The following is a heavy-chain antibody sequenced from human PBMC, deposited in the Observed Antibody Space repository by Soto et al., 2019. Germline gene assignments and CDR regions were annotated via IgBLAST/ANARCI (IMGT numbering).Heavy chain of an antibody. CDR3: AKDPLRRYHSWSGYHHAFDI. Sequence: GGSLRLSCAASGFTFSSYAMSWVRQAPGKGLEWVSAISGSGGSTYYADSVKGRFTISRDNSKNTLYMQMNSLRAEDTAVYYCAKDPLRRYHSWSGYHHAFDIWGQGTLLTVS. J-gene: IGHJ3*02. D-gene: IGHD3-3*01. CDR1: GFTFSSYA. V-gene: IGHV3-23*01. CDR2: ISGSGGST.